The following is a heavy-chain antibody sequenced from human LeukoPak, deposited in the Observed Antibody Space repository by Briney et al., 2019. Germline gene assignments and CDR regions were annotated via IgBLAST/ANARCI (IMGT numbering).Heavy chain of an antibody. V-gene: IGHV3-23*01. CDR1: GFTFSSYA. CDR2: ISGSGGST. CDR3: AKALYDFWSGYQYYFDY. Sequence: GGSLRLSCAAPGFTFSSYAMSWVRQAPGKGLEWVPAISGSGGSTYYADSVKGRFTISRDNSKNTLYLQMNSLRAEDTAVYYCAKALYDFWSGYQYYFDYWGQGTLVTVSS. D-gene: IGHD3-3*01. J-gene: IGHJ4*02.